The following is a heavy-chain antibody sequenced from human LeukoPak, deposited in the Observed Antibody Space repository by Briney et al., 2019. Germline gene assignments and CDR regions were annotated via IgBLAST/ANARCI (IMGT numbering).Heavy chain of an antibody. D-gene: IGHD6-13*01. CDR2: IIPIFGTA. J-gene: IGHJ3*02. Sequence: GASVKVSCKASGGTFSSYAISWVRQAPGQGLEWMGGIIPIFGTANYAQKFQGRVTITADKSTSTAYMELSSLRSEDTAVYYCASEVPEQQLVLGAFDIWGQGTMVTVSS. CDR3: ASEVPEQQLVLGAFDI. CDR1: GGTFSSYA. V-gene: IGHV1-69*06.